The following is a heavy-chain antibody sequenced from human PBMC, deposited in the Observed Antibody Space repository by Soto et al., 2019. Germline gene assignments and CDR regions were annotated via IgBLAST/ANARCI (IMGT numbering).Heavy chain of an antibody. D-gene: IGHD1-26*01. CDR1: GFTFSSYE. J-gene: IGHJ4*02. V-gene: IGHV3-48*03. CDR3: ATETSRGSYYPYFDY. CDR2: ISSSDNTI. Sequence: TVGSLRLSCAASGFTFSSYEMNWARQAPGKGLEWVSYISSSDNTIYYADSVKGRFTISRDNAKNSLYLQMNSLRAEDTAVYYCATETSRGSYYPYFDYWGQGTLVTVSS.